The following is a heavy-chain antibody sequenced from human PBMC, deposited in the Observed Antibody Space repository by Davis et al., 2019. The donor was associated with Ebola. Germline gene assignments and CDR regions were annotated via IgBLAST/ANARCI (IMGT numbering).Heavy chain of an antibody. J-gene: IGHJ5*02. V-gene: IGHV3-7*03. D-gene: IGHD6-13*01. Sequence: GESLKISCAASGLDFSSHWMSWVRQIPGKGLEFVANINQDGSVKNYVGSVKGRFTISRDNARNSLDLQMNSLRAEDTAVYYCAKIFSSSWVNWFDPWGQGTLVTVSS. CDR1: GLDFSSHW. CDR2: INQDGSVK. CDR3: AKIFSSSWVNWFDP.